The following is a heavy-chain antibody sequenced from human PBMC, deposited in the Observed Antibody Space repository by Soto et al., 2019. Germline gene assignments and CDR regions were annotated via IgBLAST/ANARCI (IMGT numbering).Heavy chain of an antibody. Sequence: EVQLLESGGGLVQPGGSLSFSCEASGFPFSSYARSWAGQPPGKGLEWVSAISDTGADTYYADSVKGRFTISRDNSKSTLSLQMNSLKAEDTAIYYCAKRVAYSGKYYFDFWGQGTLVTVSP. J-gene: IGHJ4*02. CDR1: GFPFSSYA. CDR2: ISDTGADT. V-gene: IGHV3-23*01. D-gene: IGHD1-26*01. CDR3: AKRVAYSGKYYFDF.